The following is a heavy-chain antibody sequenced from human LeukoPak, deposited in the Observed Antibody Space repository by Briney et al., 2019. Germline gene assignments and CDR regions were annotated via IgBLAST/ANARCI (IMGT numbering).Heavy chain of an antibody. CDR1: GFTVSSNY. J-gene: IGHJ6*02. CDR2: IYSGGST. D-gene: IGHD3-10*01. V-gene: IGHV3-53*04. Sequence: GGSLRLSCAASGFTVSSNYMSWVRQAPGKGLEWVSVIYSGGSTYYADSVKGRFTISRHNSKNTLYLQMNSLRAEDTAVYYCAREFRGYYYYYGMDVWGQGTTVTVSS. CDR3: AREFRGYYYYYGMDV.